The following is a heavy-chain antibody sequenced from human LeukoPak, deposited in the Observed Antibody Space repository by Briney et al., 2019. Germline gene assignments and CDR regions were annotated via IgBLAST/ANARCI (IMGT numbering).Heavy chain of an antibody. D-gene: IGHD3-3*01. Sequence: GGSLRLSCAASGFTFRTHTMNWVRQAPGKGLEWVSCISSSSSDIYYADSVKGRFTISRDNAKNSLYLHMSSLRAEDTAVYYCARVPGGLEWADFDYWGQGTLVTVAS. CDR1: GFTFRTHT. V-gene: IGHV3-21*01. CDR3: ARVPGGLEWADFDY. CDR2: ISSSSSDI. J-gene: IGHJ4*02.